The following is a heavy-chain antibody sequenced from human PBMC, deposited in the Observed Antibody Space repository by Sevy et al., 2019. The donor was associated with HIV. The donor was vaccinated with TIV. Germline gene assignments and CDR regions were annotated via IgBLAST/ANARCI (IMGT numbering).Heavy chain of an antibody. Sequence: GGSLRLSCAASGFTFSDAWLSWVRQAPGKGLEWVGRVRIKGDGGTTDYAAPVKGRFTIARDDSKNVLYVQMNSLKIEDTGVYYCTTEGADWGQGTRVTVSS. J-gene: IGHJ4*02. CDR2: VRIKGDGGTT. CDR1: GFTFSDAW. V-gene: IGHV3-15*01. CDR3: TTEGAD.